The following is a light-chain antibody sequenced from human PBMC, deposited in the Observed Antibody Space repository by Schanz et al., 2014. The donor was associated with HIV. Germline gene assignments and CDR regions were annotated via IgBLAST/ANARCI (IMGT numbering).Light chain of an antibody. J-gene: IGLJ1*01. CDR3: CSYTTTSTYV. V-gene: IGLV1-44*01. CDR2: SYD. Sequence: QSVLTQPPSASGTPGQRVTIACSGGSSNIGTNTVNWYQHLPGTAPKLLIYSYDQRPSGVPDRFSGSKSGTSASLAISGLQSEDEADYYCCSYTTTSTYVFGAGTKLTVL. CDR1: SSNIGTNT.